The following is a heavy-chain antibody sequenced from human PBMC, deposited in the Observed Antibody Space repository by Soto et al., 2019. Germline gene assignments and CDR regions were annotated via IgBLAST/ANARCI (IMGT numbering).Heavy chain of an antibody. D-gene: IGHD3-22*01. CDR2: IYYSGST. Sequence: SETLSLTCTVSGGSISSGGYYWSWIRQHPGKGLEWIGYIYYSGSTYHNPSLKSRVTISVDTSKNQFSLKLSSVTAADTAVYYCARENDSSGFTYFDYWGQGTLVTVSS. J-gene: IGHJ4*02. CDR1: GGSISSGGYY. CDR3: ARENDSSGFTYFDY. V-gene: IGHV4-31*02.